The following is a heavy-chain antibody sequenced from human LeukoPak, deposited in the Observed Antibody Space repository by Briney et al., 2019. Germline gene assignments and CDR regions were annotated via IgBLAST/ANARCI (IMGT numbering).Heavy chain of an antibody. Sequence: GGSLRLSCAASGFTFSTYSMGWVRQAPGKGPEWVSAIKPNGGDTFYTDSVRGRFTISRDNSKSTLYLQMNSLRAEDTAVYYCARSRTNLVAGTALDYWGQGTLVTVSS. D-gene: IGHD2-15*01. CDR1: GFTFSTYS. J-gene: IGHJ4*02. CDR3: ARSRTNLVAGTALDY. V-gene: IGHV3-23*01. CDR2: IKPNGGDT.